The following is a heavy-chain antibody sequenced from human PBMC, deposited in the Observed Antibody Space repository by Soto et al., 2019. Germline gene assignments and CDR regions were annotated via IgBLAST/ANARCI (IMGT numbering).Heavy chain of an antibody. D-gene: IGHD6-13*01. CDR3: ARDLAAGEH. V-gene: IGHV1-46*01. J-gene: IGHJ4*02. CDR1: GYTFTHYY. CDR2: INPASGST. Sequence: QVQLVQSGAEVKKPGASVKLPCRTSGYTFTHYYIHWVRQAPGQGLEWLGIINPASGSTNYAQDFPGGVTLTMATSTTTVYTALSGLRAEDTAIFFCARDLAAGEHWGQGTLVTVSS.